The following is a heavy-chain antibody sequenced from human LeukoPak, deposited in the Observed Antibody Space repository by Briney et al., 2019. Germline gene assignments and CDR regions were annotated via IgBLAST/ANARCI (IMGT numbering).Heavy chain of an antibody. CDR1: GFTFSDYY. CDR3: AGGPNYYDSSINL. J-gene: IGHJ5*02. Sequence: GGSLRLSCAASGFTFSDYYMSWIRQAPGKGLEWISYISSGGGTICYADSMKARFTISRDNTKNSLYLQMNSLRAEDSAMYYCAGGPNYYDSSINLWGQGTLVTVSS. D-gene: IGHD3-22*01. CDR2: ISSGGGTI. V-gene: IGHV3-11*01.